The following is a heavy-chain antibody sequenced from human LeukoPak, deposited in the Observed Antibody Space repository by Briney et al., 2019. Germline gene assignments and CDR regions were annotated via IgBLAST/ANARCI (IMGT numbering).Heavy chain of an antibody. CDR1: GGSISSYH. CDR3: AKNGQSGFSFDP. D-gene: IGHD1-26*01. V-gene: IGHV4-59*01. CDR2: IYYSGST. Sequence: KTSETLSLTCTVSGGSISSYHWSWIRQPPGKGLEWIGYIYYSGSTNYNPSLKSRVTISVDTSKNQFSLKLSSVTAADTAVYYCAKNGQSGFSFDPWGQGSLVTVSS. J-gene: IGHJ5*02.